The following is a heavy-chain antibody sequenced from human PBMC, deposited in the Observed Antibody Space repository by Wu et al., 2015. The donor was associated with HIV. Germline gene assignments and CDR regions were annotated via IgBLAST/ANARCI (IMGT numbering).Heavy chain of an antibody. Sequence: QVQLVQSGAEVKKPGASVKVSCKASGYTFTGYYMHWVRQAPGQGLEWMGWINPNSGGTHYAQKFQGRVTMTRDTSISTAYIDLSRLRSDDTAVYYCARGPSINLAAVIWAYWGQGTLITVSS. V-gene: IGHV1-2*02. D-gene: IGHD6-13*01. J-gene: IGHJ4*02. CDR2: INPNSGGT. CDR1: GYTFTGYY. CDR3: ARGPSINLAAVIWAY.